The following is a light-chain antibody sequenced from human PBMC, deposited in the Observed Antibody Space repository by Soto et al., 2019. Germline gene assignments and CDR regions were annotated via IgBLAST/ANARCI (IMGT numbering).Light chain of an antibody. CDR1: QSINTW. V-gene: IGKV1-5*03. Sequence: IQMTQSPSTLSASVGDRVTITCRASQSINTWLAWYQQKAGKAPKLLIYEASTLQSGVPSRFSGSGSGTEFILTIGSLQPEDFATYYCQHYKSYSRTFGQGTKVDIK. J-gene: IGKJ1*01. CDR2: EAS. CDR3: QHYKSYSRT.